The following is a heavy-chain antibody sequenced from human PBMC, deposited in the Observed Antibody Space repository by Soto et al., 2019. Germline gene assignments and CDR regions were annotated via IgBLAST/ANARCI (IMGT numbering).Heavy chain of an antibody. CDR2: INQSGST. V-gene: IGHV4-34*01. J-gene: IGHJ4*02. CDR3: ARTYSSSWSPFDY. CDR1: GGSFSGYY. Sequence: SETLSLTCAVYGGSFSGYYWSWIRQPPGKGLEWIGEINQSGSTNYNPSLKSRVTISVDTSKNQFSLKLSSVTAADTAVYCCARTYSSSWSPFDYWGQGTLVTVSS. D-gene: IGHD6-13*01.